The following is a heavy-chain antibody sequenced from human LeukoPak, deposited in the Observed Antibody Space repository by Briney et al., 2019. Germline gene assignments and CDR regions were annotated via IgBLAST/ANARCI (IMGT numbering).Heavy chain of an antibody. V-gene: IGHV1-69*05. J-gene: IGHJ4*02. CDR3: AREYCTNGVCYDY. D-gene: IGHD2-8*01. Sequence: PPASVKVSCKASGGTFSSYAISWARQAPGQGLEWMGGIIPIFGTANYAQKFQGRVTITTDESTSTAYMELSSLRSEDTAVYYCAREYCTNGVCYDYWGQGTLVTVSS. CDR2: IIPIFGTA. CDR1: GGTFSSYA.